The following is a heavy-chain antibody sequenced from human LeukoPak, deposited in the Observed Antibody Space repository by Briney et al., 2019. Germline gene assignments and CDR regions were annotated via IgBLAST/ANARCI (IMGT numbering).Heavy chain of an antibody. Sequence: GGSLRLSCVASAFTFSTYGMNWVRQAPGKGLEWVSSISGSGDSTYYADSVKGRFTISRDNSETTLYLEMHSLRAEDTAVYYCAKDQLPTYYGSGSRRGFDYWGQGTLVTVSS. D-gene: IGHD3-10*01. CDR1: AFTFSTYG. V-gene: IGHV3-23*01. J-gene: IGHJ4*02. CDR2: ISGSGDST. CDR3: AKDQLPTYYGSGSRRGFDY.